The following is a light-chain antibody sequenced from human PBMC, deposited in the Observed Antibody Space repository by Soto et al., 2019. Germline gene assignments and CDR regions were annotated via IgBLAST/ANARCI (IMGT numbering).Light chain of an antibody. CDR1: QGISTY. J-gene: IGKJ1*01. CDR2: TAS. CDR3: QQNYSATWT. V-gene: IGKV1-39*01. Sequence: DIQMTQSPSSLSASVGDRLTITCRASQGISTYLNWYKQKPGKAPKLLIYTASTLQRGVPSRFSGSGSETDFTLTISSLQPEDFATYSCQQNYSATWTFGQGTKVDIK.